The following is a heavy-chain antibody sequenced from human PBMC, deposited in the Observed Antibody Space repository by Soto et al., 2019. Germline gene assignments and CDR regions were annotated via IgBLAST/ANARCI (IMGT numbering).Heavy chain of an antibody. CDR2: IIPMYDSA. V-gene: IGHV1-69*06. CDR1: GGTFKTCT. D-gene: IGHD1-26*01. CDR3: ATWRTYSGSYCFDY. J-gene: IGHJ4*02. Sequence: QVQLVQSGAELKNPGSSVNVSCAASGGTFKTCTINWVRQAPGQGLEWIGQIIPMYDSANYAQRFQGRVTISADKSTNIAYMELSGLRSEDTALYYCATWRTYSGSYCFDYWGQGTLVSVSS.